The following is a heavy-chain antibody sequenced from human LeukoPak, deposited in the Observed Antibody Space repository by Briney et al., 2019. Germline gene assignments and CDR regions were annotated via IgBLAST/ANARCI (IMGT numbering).Heavy chain of an antibody. D-gene: IGHD3-3*01. CDR1: GYTFTGYY. Sequence: ASVKVSCKASGYTFTGYYMHWVRQAPGQGLEWMGIINPSGGSTSYAQKFQGRVTMTRDMSTSTVYMELSSLRSEDTAVYYCAIFQEYYDFWSGADYWGQGTLVTVSS. V-gene: IGHV1-46*01. J-gene: IGHJ4*02. CDR2: INPSGGST. CDR3: AIFQEYYDFWSGADY.